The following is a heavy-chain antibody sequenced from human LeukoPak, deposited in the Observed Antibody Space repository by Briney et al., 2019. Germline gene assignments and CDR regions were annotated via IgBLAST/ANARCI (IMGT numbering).Heavy chain of an antibody. Sequence: GGSLRLSGAAPGFTFSSYSMNWDRQAPGKGLEWVSYISSSSSTIYYADSVKGRSTISRDNAKNSLYLQMNSLRDEDTAVYYCARDYHDYGDYGWLDPWGQGTLVTVSS. V-gene: IGHV3-48*02. CDR1: GFTFSSYS. CDR2: ISSSSSTI. CDR3: ARDYHDYGDYGWLDP. J-gene: IGHJ5*02. D-gene: IGHD4-17*01.